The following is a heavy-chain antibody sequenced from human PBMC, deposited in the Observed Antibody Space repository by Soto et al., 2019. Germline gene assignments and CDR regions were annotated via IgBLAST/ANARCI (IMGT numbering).Heavy chain of an antibody. D-gene: IGHD3-3*01. CDR3: VKASGAWRPYYFDC. J-gene: IGHJ4*02. CDR1: GFTFSSYV. Sequence: GGSLRLSCVASGFTFSSYVMSWVRQSPGKGLEWVSAIAGAGGDTYHADSVKGRFTITRNKTNNTVYLQMNSLEVEETAVYYCVKASGAWRPYYFDCWGQGTQVTVSS. V-gene: IGHV3-23*01. CDR2: IAGAGGDT.